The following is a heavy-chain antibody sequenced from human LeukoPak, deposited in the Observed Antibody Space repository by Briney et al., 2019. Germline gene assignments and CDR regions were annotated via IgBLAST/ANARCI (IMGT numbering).Heavy chain of an antibody. Sequence: SETLSLTCTVSGGSISTYYWSWVRQPAGKGLEWIGRSYISENTNYNPSLKSRVTMSMDTSKNQFSLKLSSVTAADTAVYYCAGTYDYDSRGYYYWWFDPWGQGTLVTVSS. V-gene: IGHV4-4*07. CDR2: SYISENT. CDR3: AGTYDYDSRGYYYWWFDP. D-gene: IGHD3-22*01. J-gene: IGHJ5*02. CDR1: GGSISTYY.